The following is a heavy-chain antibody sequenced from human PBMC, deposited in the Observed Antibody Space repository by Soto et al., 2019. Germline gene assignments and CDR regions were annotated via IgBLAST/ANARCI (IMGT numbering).Heavy chain of an antibody. D-gene: IGHD2-21*02. J-gene: IGHJ6*01. Sequence: QVQLQESGPGLVKPSETLSLTCTVSGGSISSYYWSWIRQPPGKGLEWIGYMYNTGSTVYNPSLKSRVTISVDTSKNQFSLKLNAVTAADTAVYYCARHLWGYCGTDCYPLDVW. CDR2: MYNTGST. V-gene: IGHV4-59*01. CDR3: ARHLWGYCGTDCYPLDV. CDR1: GGSISSYY.